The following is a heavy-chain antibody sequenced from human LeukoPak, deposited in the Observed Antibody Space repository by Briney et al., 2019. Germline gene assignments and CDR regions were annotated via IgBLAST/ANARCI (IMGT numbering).Heavy chain of an antibody. D-gene: IGHD2-8*02. J-gene: IGHJ4*02. CDR1: GFTFSDYY. Sequence: PGGSLRLSCAASGFTFSDYYMSWIRQAPGKGLGWVSYISSSGSTIYYADSVKGRFTISRDNSKSTLSRQMNSLRAEDTAIYYCATYRQVLLPFESWGQGTLVTVSS. V-gene: IGHV3-11*01. CDR3: ATYRQVLLPFES. CDR2: ISSSGSTI.